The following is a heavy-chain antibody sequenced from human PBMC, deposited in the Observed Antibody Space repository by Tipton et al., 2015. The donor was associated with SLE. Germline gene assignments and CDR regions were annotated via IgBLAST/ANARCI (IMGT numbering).Heavy chain of an antibody. D-gene: IGHD6-19*01. Sequence: TLSLTCTVSGGSISSYDWSWIRQPPGKGLEWIGYIYYSGSTNYNPSLKSRVTISVDTSKNQFSLKLSSVTAADTAVYYCARGGPSSGWSDAFDIWGQGTMVTVFS. J-gene: IGHJ3*02. V-gene: IGHV4-59*01. CDR2: IYYSGST. CDR1: GGSISSYD. CDR3: ARGGPSSGWSDAFDI.